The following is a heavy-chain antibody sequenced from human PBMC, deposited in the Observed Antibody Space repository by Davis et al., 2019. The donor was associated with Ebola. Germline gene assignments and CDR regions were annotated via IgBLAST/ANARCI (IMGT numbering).Heavy chain of an antibody. J-gene: IGHJ4*02. V-gene: IGHV3-7*01. CDR1: GFTFSSYG. CDR2: IKEDESEK. CDR3: ARNYGDYPYYFDY. D-gene: IGHD4-17*01. Sequence: PGGSLRLSCAASGFTFSSYGMNWVRQAPGKGLEWVANIKEDESEKYHVDSVKGRCTISRDKSKSTLFLQMNSLRPEDTAVYYCARNYGDYPYYFDYWGQGTLVTVSS.